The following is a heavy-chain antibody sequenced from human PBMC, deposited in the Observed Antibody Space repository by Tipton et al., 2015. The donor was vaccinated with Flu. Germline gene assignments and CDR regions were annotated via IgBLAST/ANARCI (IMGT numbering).Heavy chain of an antibody. CDR1: DDSITSYY. J-gene: IGHJ4*02. Sequence: TLSLTCTVSDDSITSYYWSWIRQPPGKGLEWIGYIYDTVTSNYNPSLKSRLTISVDSSKNQLSLKLTSVTAADTAVYFCARDPSLGMPDYFDSWGQGILVTVSS. D-gene: IGHD2-2*01. V-gene: IGHV4-59*01. CDR3: ARDPSLGMPDYFDS. CDR2: IYDTVTS.